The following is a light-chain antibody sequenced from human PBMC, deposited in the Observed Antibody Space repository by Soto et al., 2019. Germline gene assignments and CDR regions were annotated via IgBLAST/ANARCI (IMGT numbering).Light chain of an antibody. J-gene: IGKJ1*01. CDR3: QQYGSSPWT. CDR1: QSVSSSY. Sequence: EIVLTQSPGTLSLSPGKRATLSCRASQSVSSSYLAWYQQKPGQAPRPLIYGASSRAIGIPDRFSGSGSGTDFTLTISGLEPEDFAVYYCQQYGSSPWTFGQGTKVDIK. CDR2: GAS. V-gene: IGKV3-20*01.